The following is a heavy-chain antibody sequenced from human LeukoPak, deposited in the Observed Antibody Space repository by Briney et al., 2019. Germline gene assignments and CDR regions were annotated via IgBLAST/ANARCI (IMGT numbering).Heavy chain of an antibody. V-gene: IGHV3-23*01. CDR2: VSGSGGST. CDR3: AKTGPNTYGRIYYGMDV. Sequence: PGGSLTLSCAASGFTFNTYAMSWVRQAPGKGLEWVSGVSGSGGSTYYADSVKGRFTISRDNSKNTLYLQMNSLRAEDTAVYYCAKTGPNTYGRIYYGMDVWGQGTTVTVSS. D-gene: IGHD5-18*01. CDR1: GFTFNTYA. J-gene: IGHJ6*02.